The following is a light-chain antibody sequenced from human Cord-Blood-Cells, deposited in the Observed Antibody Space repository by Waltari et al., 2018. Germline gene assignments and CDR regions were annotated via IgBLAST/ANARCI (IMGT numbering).Light chain of an antibody. CDR2: EGS. Sequence: QSSLTQPASVSGSPGQSITISCTGTSSDVWSYNLVSWYQQHPCKSPKLMIYEGSKRPSGVSNRFSGSKYGNTASMTISGLQAEDEADYYCCSYEGSSNWVFGGGTKLTVL. V-gene: IGLV2-23*01. CDR1: SSDVWSYNL. J-gene: IGLJ3*02. CDR3: CSYEGSSNWV.